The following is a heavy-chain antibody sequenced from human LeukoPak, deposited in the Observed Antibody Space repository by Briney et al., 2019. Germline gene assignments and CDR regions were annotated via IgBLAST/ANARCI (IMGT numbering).Heavy chain of an antibody. J-gene: IGHJ4*02. CDR3: ANLGLSITGKQGIDY. Sequence: TSETLSLTCAVYGGSFSGYYWSWIRQPPGKGLEWIGEINHSGSNNYNPSLKSRATISVDTSKNQSSLKLSSVTAADTAVYYCANLGLSITGKQGIDYWGQGTLVTVSS. D-gene: IGHD1-20*01. V-gene: IGHV4-34*01. CDR2: INHSGSN. CDR1: GGSFSGYY.